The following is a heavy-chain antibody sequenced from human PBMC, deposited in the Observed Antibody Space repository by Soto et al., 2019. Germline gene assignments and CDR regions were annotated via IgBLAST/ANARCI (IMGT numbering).Heavy chain of an antibody. D-gene: IGHD2-2*01. J-gene: IGHJ4*02. CDR1: GFTFSSYG. CDR3: AQQVPPGY. CDR2: ISYDGSNK. Sequence: QVQLVESGGGVVQPGRSLRLSCAASGFTFSSYGMHWVRQATGKGLEWVAVISYDGSNKYYADSVKGRFTISRDNSKNTLYLQMNSLRAEDTAVYYCAQQVPPGYWGQGTLVTVSS. V-gene: IGHV3-30*03.